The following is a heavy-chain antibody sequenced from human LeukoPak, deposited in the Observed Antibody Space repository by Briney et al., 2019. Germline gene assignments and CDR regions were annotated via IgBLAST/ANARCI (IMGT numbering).Heavy chain of an antibody. Sequence: SVKVSCKASGGTFSSYAISWARQAPGQGLEWMGGIIPIFGTANYAQKFQGRVTITADESTSTAYMELSSLRSEDTAVYYCARGSTGYCSSTSCYGLGTYGMDVWGKGTTVTVSS. J-gene: IGHJ6*04. CDR2: IIPIFGTA. D-gene: IGHD2-2*01. V-gene: IGHV1-69*13. CDR3: ARGSTGYCSSTSCYGLGTYGMDV. CDR1: GGTFSSYA.